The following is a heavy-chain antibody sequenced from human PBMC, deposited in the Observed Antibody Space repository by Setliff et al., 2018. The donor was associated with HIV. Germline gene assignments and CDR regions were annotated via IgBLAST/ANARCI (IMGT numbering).Heavy chain of an antibody. J-gene: IGHJ6*03. CDR3: ARDGYTNGYGYYYFYMDV. V-gene: IGHV4-59*12. D-gene: IGHD5-18*01. CDR1: GVSIGNFY. CDR2: IYETGST. Sequence: SETLSLTCTVSGVSIGNFYWSWVRQSPGKGLEWIGFIYETGSTYYNPSLKSRVSISIDTSKNQFSLKLSSVTAADTAVYFCARDGYTNGYGYYYFYMDVWGKGTTVTVSS.